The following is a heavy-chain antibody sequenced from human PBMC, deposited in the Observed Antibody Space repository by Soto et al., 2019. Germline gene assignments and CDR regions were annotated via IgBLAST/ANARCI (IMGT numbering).Heavy chain of an antibody. V-gene: IGHV3-7*05. CDR3: ASEYCSGGSCYFPGGMDV. CDR1: GFTFSSYW. D-gene: IGHD2-15*01. CDR2: IKQDGSEK. Sequence: GGSLRLSCAASGFTFSSYWMSWVRQAPGKGLEWVANIKQDGSEKYYVDSVKGRFTISRDNAKNSLYLQMNSLRAEDTAVYYCASEYCSGGSCYFPGGMDVWGQGTTVTVSS. J-gene: IGHJ6*02.